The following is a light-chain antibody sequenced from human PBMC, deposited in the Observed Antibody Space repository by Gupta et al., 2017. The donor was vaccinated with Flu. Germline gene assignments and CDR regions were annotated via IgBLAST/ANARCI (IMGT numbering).Light chain of an antibody. V-gene: IGLV2-14*01. CDR3: SSCTSSNTLV. CDR1: SSDIGSYTY. Sequence: QSALTQPASVSGSPGQSITISCTGTSSDIGSYTYVSWYQQPPGKAHQLLIYDVTNRPSGVATRFSGSKAGDTASLTISGLQAEDEADYYCSSCTSSNTLVFGGGTRLTVL. CDR2: DVT. J-gene: IGLJ2*01.